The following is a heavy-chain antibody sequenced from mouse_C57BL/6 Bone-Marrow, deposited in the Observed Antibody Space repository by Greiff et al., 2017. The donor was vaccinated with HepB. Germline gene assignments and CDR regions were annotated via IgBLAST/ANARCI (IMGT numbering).Heavy chain of an antibody. CDR1: GYTFTDYN. J-gene: IGHJ2*01. CDR3: ARSPYYYGSSRDYFDY. V-gene: IGHV1-18*01. CDR2: INPNNGGT. D-gene: IGHD1-1*01. Sequence: VQLQQSGPELVKPGASVKIPCKASGYTFTDYNMDWVKQSHGKSLEWIGDINPNNGGTIYNQKFKGKATLTVDKSSSTAYMELRSLTSEDTAVYYCARSPYYYGSSRDYFDYWGQGTTLTVSS.